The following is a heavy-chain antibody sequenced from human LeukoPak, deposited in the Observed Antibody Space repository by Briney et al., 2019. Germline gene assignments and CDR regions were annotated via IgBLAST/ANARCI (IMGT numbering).Heavy chain of an antibody. CDR1: GGTFSSYA. CDR2: IIPIFGTA. Sequence: GSSVKVSCKASGGTFSSYAISWVRQAPGQGLEWMGGIIPIFGTANYAQKFQGRVTITTDESTSTAYMELSSLRSEDTAVYYCARGINSIVGATPMGYWGQGTLVTVSS. J-gene: IGHJ4*02. CDR3: ARGINSIVGATPMGY. V-gene: IGHV1-69*05. D-gene: IGHD1-26*01.